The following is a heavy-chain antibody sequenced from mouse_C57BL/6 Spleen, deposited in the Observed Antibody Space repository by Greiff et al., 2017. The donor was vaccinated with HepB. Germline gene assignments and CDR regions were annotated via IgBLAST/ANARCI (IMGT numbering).Heavy chain of an antibody. V-gene: IGHV4-1*01. CDR1: TVDFSRYW. Sequence: PAATVDFSRYWMSWVRRAPGKGLEWIGEINPDSSTINYAPSLKDKFIISRDNAKNTLYLQMSKVRSEDTALYYCARSYGSSPHFDYWGQGTTLTVSS. J-gene: IGHJ2*01. CDR2: INPDSSTI. CDR3: ARSYGSSPHFDY. D-gene: IGHD1-1*01.